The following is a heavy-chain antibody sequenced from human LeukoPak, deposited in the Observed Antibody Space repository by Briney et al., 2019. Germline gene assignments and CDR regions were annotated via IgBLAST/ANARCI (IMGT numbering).Heavy chain of an antibody. J-gene: IGHJ4*02. V-gene: IGHV3-20*04. Sequence: GGSLRLSCAASGFTCDDYGMSWVRQAPGKGLEWVSGINWNGGSTGYADSVKGRFTISRDNAKNSLYLQMNSLRAEDTALYYCARDGRLSGYYYFDYWGQGTLVTVSS. CDR1: GFTCDDYG. CDR2: INWNGGST. D-gene: IGHD3-3*01. CDR3: ARDGRLSGYYYFDY.